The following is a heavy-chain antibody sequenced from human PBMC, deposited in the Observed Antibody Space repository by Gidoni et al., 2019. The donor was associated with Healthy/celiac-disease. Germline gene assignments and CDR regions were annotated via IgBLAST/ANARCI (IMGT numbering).Heavy chain of an antibody. J-gene: IGHJ4*02. D-gene: IGHD3-10*01. CDR3: TTSYGSGSYSLFDY. CDR1: GFTFSNAW. V-gene: IGHV3-15*01. Sequence: EVQLVESGGGLVKPGGSLRLSCAASGFTFSNAWMSWVRQAPGKGLEWVGRIKSKTDGGTTDYAAPVKGRFTISRDDSKNTLYLQMNSLKTEDTAVYYCTTSYGSGSYSLFDYWGQGTLVTVSS. CDR2: IKSKTDGGTT.